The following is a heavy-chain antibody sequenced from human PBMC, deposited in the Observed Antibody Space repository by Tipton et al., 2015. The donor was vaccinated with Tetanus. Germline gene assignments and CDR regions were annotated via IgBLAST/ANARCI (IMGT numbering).Heavy chain of an antibody. V-gene: IGHV3-7*01. J-gene: IGHJ4*02. Sequence: SLRLSCEGSGFSFSTFWMTWVRQAPGKGLEWVATIKEDGSETYYVDSVKGRFTISRDNANNLVSLQLNSLRVEDSGVYFCAREVYAFWSGYYNLWGQGTLVTVSS. CDR3: AREVYAFWSGYYNL. D-gene: IGHD3-3*01. CDR1: GFSFSTFW. CDR2: IKEDGSET.